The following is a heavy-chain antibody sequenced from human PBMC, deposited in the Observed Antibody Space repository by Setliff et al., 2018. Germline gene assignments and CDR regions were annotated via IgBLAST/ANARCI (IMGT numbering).Heavy chain of an antibody. CDR1: GFSFSNCW. CDR3: ARVYFYDSKQPPDY. J-gene: IGHJ4*02. CDR2: ISGSGSTT. D-gene: IGHD3-22*01. Sequence: GGSLRLSCAASGFSFSNCWVSWVRQAPGTGLEWISYISGSGSTTYYADSVRGRFTIYRDNAKSSLDLQMNSLRAEDTAVYYCARVYFYDSKQPPDYWGQGTLVTVSS. V-gene: IGHV3-48*03.